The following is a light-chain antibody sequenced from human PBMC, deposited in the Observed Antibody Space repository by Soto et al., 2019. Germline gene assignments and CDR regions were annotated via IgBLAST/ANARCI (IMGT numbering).Light chain of an antibody. CDR1: QSVSSD. CDR3: QQYNIWPPIT. Sequence: DIVMTQSPATLSVSPGERATLSSRASQSVSSDLVWYQQKPGQAPRLLIYGASTRATGIPARFSGSGSGTEFTLAISSLQSEDSAFYYCQQYNIWPPITFGQGTRLEIK. CDR2: GAS. J-gene: IGKJ5*01. V-gene: IGKV3-15*01.